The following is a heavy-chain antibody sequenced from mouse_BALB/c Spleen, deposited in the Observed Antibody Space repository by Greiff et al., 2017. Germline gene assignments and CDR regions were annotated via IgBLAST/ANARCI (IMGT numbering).Heavy chain of an antibody. Sequence: EVKLMDSGGGLVQPGGSLRLSCATSGFTFSDFYMEWVRQPPGKRLEWIAASRNKANDYTTEYSASVKGRFIVSRDTSQSILYLQMNALRAEDTAIYYCARDLTGYFDVWGAGTTVTVSS. CDR3: ARDLTGYFDV. V-gene: IGHV7-1*02. CDR2: SRNKANDYTT. CDR1: GFTFSDFY. J-gene: IGHJ1*01. D-gene: IGHD4-1*01.